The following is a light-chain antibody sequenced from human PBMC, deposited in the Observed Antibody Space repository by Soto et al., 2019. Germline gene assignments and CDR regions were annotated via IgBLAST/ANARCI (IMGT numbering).Light chain of an antibody. CDR3: QQSYSTPGT. CDR1: QSISSY. CDR2: AAS. J-gene: IGKJ2*01. Sequence: DIQMTQSPSSLSASVGDRVTITCRASQSISSYLNWYQQKPGKAPKLRIYAASSLQSGVPPRFSGSGSGTDFTLTISSLQPEDFATYYCQQSYSTPGTFGQGTKLEIK. V-gene: IGKV1-39*01.